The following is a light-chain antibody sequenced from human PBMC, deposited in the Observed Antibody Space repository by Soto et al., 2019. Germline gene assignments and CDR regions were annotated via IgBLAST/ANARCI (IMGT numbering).Light chain of an antibody. Sequence: AIQLTQSPSSLSASVGDRVTITCRASQGISSALAWYQQKPGKAPKLLIYDASSLESGVPSRFSVSGPGTDFTLTISSLQPEDFATYYCQQFNSYPRTFGQGTKLEIK. J-gene: IGKJ2*01. CDR1: QGISSA. CDR3: QQFNSYPRT. CDR2: DAS. V-gene: IGKV1-13*02.